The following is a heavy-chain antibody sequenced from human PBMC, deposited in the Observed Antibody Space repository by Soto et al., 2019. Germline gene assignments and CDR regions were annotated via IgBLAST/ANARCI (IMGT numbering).Heavy chain of an antibody. V-gene: IGHV3-21*01. CDR3: ARDEPDWVESNWFDP. D-gene: IGHD3-9*01. Sequence: PGGSLRLSCAASGFTFSSYIMNWVRQAPGKGLEWVSSISSSSSYIYYADSVKGRFTISRDNAKNSLYLQMNSLRAEHTAVYYCARDEPDWVESNWFDPCGQGTLGTVS. J-gene: IGHJ5*02. CDR2: ISSSSSYI. CDR1: GFTFSSYI.